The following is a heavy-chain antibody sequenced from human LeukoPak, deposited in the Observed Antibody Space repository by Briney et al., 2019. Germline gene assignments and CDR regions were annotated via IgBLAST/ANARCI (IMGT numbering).Heavy chain of an antibody. CDR2: ISGSGGST. D-gene: IGHD3-3*01. CDR1: GFTFSSYA. Sequence: GGSLILSCAASGFTFSSYAMSWVRQAPGKGLEWVSAISGSGGSTYYADSVKGRFTISRDNSKNTLYLQMNSLRAEDTAVYYCAKDPRGRITIFGVVPNWFDPWGQGTLVTVSS. J-gene: IGHJ5*02. CDR3: AKDPRGRITIFGVVPNWFDP. V-gene: IGHV3-23*01.